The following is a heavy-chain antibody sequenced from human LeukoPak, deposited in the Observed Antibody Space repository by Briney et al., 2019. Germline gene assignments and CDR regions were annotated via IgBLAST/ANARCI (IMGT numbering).Heavy chain of an antibody. CDR1: GYTYPGFY. J-gene: IGHJ5*02. CDR3: AIASFTFLRGVAWFDP. V-gene: IGHV1-2*02. CDR2: INPNSGDT. Sequence: ASVKVSCKASGYTYPGFYIHWVRQAPGQGLEWMGWINPNSGDTNSAQKFQGRVTMTRDTSISTAYIGLRRLKSDDTAVYYCAIASFTFLRGVAWFDPWGQGTLVTVSS. D-gene: IGHD3-10*01.